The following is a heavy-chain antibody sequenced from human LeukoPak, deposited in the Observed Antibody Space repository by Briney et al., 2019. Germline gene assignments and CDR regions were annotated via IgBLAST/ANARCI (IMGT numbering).Heavy chain of an antibody. V-gene: IGHV3-23*01. CDR1: GFTFSSYG. J-gene: IGHJ6*04. D-gene: IGHD6-13*01. CDR3: ARGHSSSLDV. CDR2: ISGSGGST. Sequence: AGGSLRLSCAASGFTFSSYGMSWVRQAPGKGLEWVSAISGSGGSTYYADSVKGRFPISRDNAKNSLYLQMNSLRAEDTAVYYCARGHSSSLDVWGKGTTVTISS.